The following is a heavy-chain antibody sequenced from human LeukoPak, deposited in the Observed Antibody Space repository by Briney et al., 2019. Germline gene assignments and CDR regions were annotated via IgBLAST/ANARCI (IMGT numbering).Heavy chain of an antibody. J-gene: IGHJ4*02. V-gene: IGHV2-26*02. CDR3: ARISGYCSSTSCFIFDY. CDR2: IFSNDEK. D-gene: IGHD2-2*01. Sequence: SGPVLVKPTETLTLTCTVSGFSLSNARMGVSWIRQPPGKALEWLPHIFSNDEKSYSTSLKSRLTISKDTSKSQVVLTMTNMDPVDTATYYCARISGYCSSTSCFIFDYWGQGTLVTVSS. CDR1: GFSLSNARMG.